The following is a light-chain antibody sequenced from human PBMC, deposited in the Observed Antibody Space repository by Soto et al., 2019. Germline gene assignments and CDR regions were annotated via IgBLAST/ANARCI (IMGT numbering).Light chain of an antibody. CDR1: QDIRSS. V-gene: IGKV1-9*01. CDR3: QQFNSSTFT. Sequence: DIQLTQSPSFLSASVGDRLTITCRASQDIRSSLAWYQQKPGKAPNLLIYTVPTLQSGVPSRFSGSRSGTEFTLTISSLQPEDFATDYCQQFNSSTFTFGGGTKVEI. J-gene: IGKJ4*01. CDR2: TVP.